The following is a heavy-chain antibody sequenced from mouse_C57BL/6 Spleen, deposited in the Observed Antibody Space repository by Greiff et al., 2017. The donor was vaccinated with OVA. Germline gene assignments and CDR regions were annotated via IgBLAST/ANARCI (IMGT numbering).Heavy chain of an antibody. CDR2: IDPSDSNN. J-gene: IGHJ1*03. Sequence: QVQLQQPGAELVKPGASVKLSCKASGYTFTSYWMQWVKQRPGQGLEWIGEIDPSDSNNNYNQKFKGKATLTVDTSSSTAYMQLSSLTSEASAVDYCARGPAWYFDVWGTGTTVTVSS. CDR1: GYTFTSYW. CDR3: ARGPAWYFDV. V-gene: IGHV1-50*01.